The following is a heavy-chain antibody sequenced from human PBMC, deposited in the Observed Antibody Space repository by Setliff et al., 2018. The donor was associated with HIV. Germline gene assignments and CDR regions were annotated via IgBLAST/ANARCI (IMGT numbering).Heavy chain of an antibody. V-gene: IGHV4-61*02. CDR1: GDSVRSSRYY. D-gene: IGHD3-22*01. J-gene: IGHJ6*03. Sequence: SETLSLTCTVSGDSVRSSRYYWSWIRQPAGMGLEWIGRFDSSGGTDYNPSLKSRVTISVDTSKNQFSLKLRSVTAADTAVYYCARETYYYDNPQYYYYYMDVWGKGTTVTVSS. CDR3: ARETYYYDNPQYYYYYMDV. CDR2: FDSSGGT.